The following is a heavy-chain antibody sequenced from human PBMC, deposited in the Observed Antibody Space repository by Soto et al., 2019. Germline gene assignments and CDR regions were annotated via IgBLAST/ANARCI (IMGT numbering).Heavy chain of an antibody. CDR1: GGSISSGDYY. J-gene: IGHJ5*02. CDR2: IYYSGST. D-gene: IGHD3-10*01. V-gene: IGHV4-30-4*01. Sequence: SETLSLTCTVSGGSISSGDYYWSWIRQPPGKGLEWIGYIYYSGSTYYNPSLQSRVTISVDMSKNQFSLKLSSVTAADTAVYYCARGDYYGSGIIIDPWGQGTLVTVSS. CDR3: ARGDYYGSGIIIDP.